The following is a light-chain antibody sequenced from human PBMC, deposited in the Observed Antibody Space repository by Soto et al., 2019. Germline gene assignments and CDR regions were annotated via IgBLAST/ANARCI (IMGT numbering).Light chain of an antibody. CDR2: DIN. Sequence: QSALTQPASVSGSPGQSITVPCTGTSSDVGGYKYVSWYQQHPDKAPKLLIYDINNRPSGVSNRFSGSKSGNTASLTISGLQAEDEADYYCVSYTTSASYVFGTGTKLTVL. CDR3: VSYTTSASYV. CDR1: SSDVGGYKY. V-gene: IGLV2-14*01. J-gene: IGLJ1*01.